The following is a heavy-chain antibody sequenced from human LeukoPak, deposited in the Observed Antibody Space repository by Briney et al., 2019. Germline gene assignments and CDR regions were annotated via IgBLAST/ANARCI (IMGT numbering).Heavy chain of an antibody. CDR1: GFTFSSYA. CDR2: ISGSGGST. Sequence: GGSLRLSCAASGFTFSSYAMSWVRQAPGKGLEWVSAISGSGGSTYYADSVKGRFTISRDNSKNTLYLQMNSLRAEDTAVYYCAKDHAPGRFRVVTEFDYWGQGTLVTVSS. J-gene: IGHJ4*02. CDR3: AKDHAPGRFRVVTEFDY. D-gene: IGHD3-3*01. V-gene: IGHV3-23*01.